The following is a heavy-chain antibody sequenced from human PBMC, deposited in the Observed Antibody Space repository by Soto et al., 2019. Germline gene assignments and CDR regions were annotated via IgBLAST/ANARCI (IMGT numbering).Heavy chain of an antibody. D-gene: IGHD3-22*01. V-gene: IGHV1-69*13. J-gene: IGHJ3*02. CDR2: IIPIFGTA. CDR1: GYTFTSYD. CDR3: ARDRKETYYYDSSGYYPDAFDI. Sequence: SVKVSCKASGYTFTSYDINWVRQATGQGLEWMGWIIPIFGTANYAQKFQGRVTMTADESTSTAHMELSSLRSEDTAVYYCARDRKETYYYDSSGYYPDAFDIWGQGTMVTVSS.